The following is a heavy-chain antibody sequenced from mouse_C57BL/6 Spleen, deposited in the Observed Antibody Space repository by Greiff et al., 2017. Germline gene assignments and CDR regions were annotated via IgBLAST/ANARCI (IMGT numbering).Heavy chain of an antibody. J-gene: IGHJ2*01. Sequence: QVQLQQPGAELVKPGASVKMSCKASGYTFTSYWITWVKQRHGQGLEWIGDFYPGSGSTNDNGKFKSQATLTVDTSSSTAYMQLSSLTSADSAVYYCAGITTVVATWDWFDYWGQGTTLTVSS. CDR3: AGITTVVATWDWFDY. V-gene: IGHV1-55*01. CDR2: FYPGSGST. CDR1: GYTFTSYW. D-gene: IGHD1-1*01.